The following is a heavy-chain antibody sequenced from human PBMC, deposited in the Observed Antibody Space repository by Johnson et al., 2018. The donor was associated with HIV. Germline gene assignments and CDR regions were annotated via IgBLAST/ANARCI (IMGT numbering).Heavy chain of an antibody. CDR2: IKSKTDGGTA. Sequence: VQLVEAGGGLVKPGGSLRLSCAVSGFTFSNAWMTWVRQAPGQGLEWVGRIKSKTDGGTADHAAPVQRRFTISRDDSKSTGYLQMNSLKSEDMAVYYCTAGDCSGGSCHAFDIWGQGTMVTVSS. D-gene: IGHD2-15*01. CDR3: TAGDCSGGSCHAFDI. J-gene: IGHJ3*02. V-gene: IGHV3-15*01. CDR1: GFTFSNAW.